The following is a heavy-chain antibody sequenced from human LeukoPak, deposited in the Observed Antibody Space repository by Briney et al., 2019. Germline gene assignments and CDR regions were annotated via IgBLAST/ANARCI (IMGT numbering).Heavy chain of an antibody. CDR2: INPNSGGT. Sequence: RASVKVSCKASGYTFTGYYMHWVRQAPGQGREWMGWINPNSGGTNYAQKFQSRVTIARDTSISTDYMELSRLRSDDTAVYYCARRPDADTAMVFDYWGQGTLVTVSS. CDR3: ARRPDADTAMVFDY. J-gene: IGHJ4*02. CDR1: GYTFTGYY. D-gene: IGHD5-18*01. V-gene: IGHV1-2*02.